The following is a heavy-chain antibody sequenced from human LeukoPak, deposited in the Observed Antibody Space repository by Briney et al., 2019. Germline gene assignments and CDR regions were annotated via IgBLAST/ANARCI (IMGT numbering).Heavy chain of an antibody. D-gene: IGHD2-2*01. V-gene: IGHV3-9*01. CDR1: GFTFDDYA. CDR3: AKGRDKYQLLSKNWFDP. J-gene: IGHJ5*02. CDR2: ISWNSGSI. Sequence: GRSLRLSCAASGFTFDDYAMHWVRQAPGKGLEWVSGISWNSGSIGYADSVKGRFTISRDNAKDSLYLQMNSLRAEDTALYYCAKGRDKYQLLSKNWFDPWGQGTLVTVSS.